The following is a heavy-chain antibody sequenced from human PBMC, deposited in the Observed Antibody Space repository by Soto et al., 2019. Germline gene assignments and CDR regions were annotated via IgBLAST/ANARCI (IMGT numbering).Heavy chain of an antibody. V-gene: IGHV1-69*06. CDR2: IIPIFGTA. CDR1: GGTFSSYA. CDR3: ARSSVEWLPVDDAFDI. J-gene: IGHJ3*02. D-gene: IGHD3-3*01. Sequence: QVQLVQSGAEVKKPGSSVKVSCKASGGTFSSYAISWVRQAPGQGLEWMGGIIPIFGTANYAQKFQGRVTITADKSTSTAYMELSSLRSEDTAVYYCARSSVEWLPVDDAFDIWGQGPMVTVSS.